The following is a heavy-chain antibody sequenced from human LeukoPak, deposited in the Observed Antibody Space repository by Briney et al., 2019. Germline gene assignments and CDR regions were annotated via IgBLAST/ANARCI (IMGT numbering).Heavy chain of an antibody. CDR3: AKSGYSYGYYFDY. J-gene: IGHJ4*02. V-gene: IGHV3-23*01. CDR1: GFTFSSYA. CDR2: ISGSGGST. Sequence: GGSLRLSCAASGFTFSSYAMSWVRQAPGKGREWVSAISGSGGSTYYADSVKGRFTISRDNSKNTLYLQMNSLRAEDTAVYYCAKSGYSYGYYFDYWGQGTLVTVSS. D-gene: IGHD5-18*01.